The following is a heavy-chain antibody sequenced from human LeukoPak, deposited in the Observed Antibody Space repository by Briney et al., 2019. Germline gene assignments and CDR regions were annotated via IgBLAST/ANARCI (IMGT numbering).Heavy chain of an antibody. D-gene: IGHD3-10*01. CDR1: GYSISSGYY. Sequence: SETLSLTCAVSGYSISSGYYWGWTRQPPGKGLEWIGSIYHSGSTYYNPSLKSRVTISVDTSKNQFSLKLSSVTAADTAVYYCARVEIGELFDYWGQGTLVTVSS. CDR2: IYHSGST. V-gene: IGHV4-38-2*01. CDR3: ARVEIGELFDY. J-gene: IGHJ4*02.